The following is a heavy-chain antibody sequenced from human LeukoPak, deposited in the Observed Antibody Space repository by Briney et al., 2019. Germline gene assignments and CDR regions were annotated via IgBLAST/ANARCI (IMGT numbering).Heavy chain of an antibody. J-gene: IGHJ4*02. Sequence: GASVKVSCKASGYTFSNYGISWVRQAPGQGLEWMGWISAYNGNTNYAQKLQGRVTMTTDTSTSTACMELRSLRSDDTAVYCCARTYYYDSSGYPGCVDYWGQGTLVTVSS. CDR3: ARTYYYDSSGYPGCVDY. V-gene: IGHV1-18*01. D-gene: IGHD3-22*01. CDR2: ISAYNGNT. CDR1: GYTFSNYG.